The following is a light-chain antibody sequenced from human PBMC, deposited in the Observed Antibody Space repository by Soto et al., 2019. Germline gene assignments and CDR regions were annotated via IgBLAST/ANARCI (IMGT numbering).Light chain of an antibody. CDR2: DAS. CDR3: QQRSYWPPHT. CDR1: QSVSSY. V-gene: IGKV3-11*01. Sequence: EIVLTQSPATLSLSPGERATLSCRASQSVSSYLAWYQQKPGQAPRLLIYDASNRATGIPARFSGSGSGTDFTLTISSLEPEDFAVYYCQQRSYWPPHTFGQGTKLEI. J-gene: IGKJ2*01.